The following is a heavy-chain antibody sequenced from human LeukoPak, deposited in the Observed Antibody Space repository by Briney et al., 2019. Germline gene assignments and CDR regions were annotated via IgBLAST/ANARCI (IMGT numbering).Heavy chain of an antibody. D-gene: IGHD3-16*01. CDR3: AKNGGPHGMDV. CDR2: IDSVRNT. J-gene: IGHJ6*02. Sequence: GGSLRLSCAASGFTFSTYAMTWVRQAPGKGLEWVSTIDSVRNTHYADSVKGRFTISRDNAKNSLHLQMNSLRVEDTAVYYCAKNGGPHGMDVWGQGTTVTVSS. CDR1: GFTFSTYA. V-gene: IGHV3-23*01.